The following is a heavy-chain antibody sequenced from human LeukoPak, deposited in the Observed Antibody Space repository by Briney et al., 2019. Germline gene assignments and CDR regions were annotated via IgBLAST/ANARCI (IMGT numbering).Heavy chain of an antibody. D-gene: IGHD3-10*01. CDR2: IYYSGST. CDR1: GGSISTYY. Sequence: SETLSLTCTVPGGSISTYYWSWIRQHPGKGREWIGYIYYSGSTNYNPSLKSRVTISVDTSKNQFSLKLSSVTTADTAVYYCARGGSESYRNYYYMDVWGKGTTVTVSS. CDR3: ARGGSESYRNYYYMDV. V-gene: IGHV4-59*13. J-gene: IGHJ6*03.